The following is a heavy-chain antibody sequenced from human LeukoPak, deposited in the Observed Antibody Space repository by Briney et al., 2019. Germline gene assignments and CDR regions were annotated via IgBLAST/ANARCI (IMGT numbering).Heavy chain of an antibody. CDR3: ARDTYRFYDY. V-gene: IGHV3-7*01. CDR2: IREDGSDK. CDR1: GFTFSTYW. J-gene: IGHJ4*02. Sequence: GGSLRLSCAASGFTFSTYWMSWVRQAPGKGPEWVASIREDGSDKYYVDSVKGRFTISRDNTKNSLYLQMNSLRAEDTAVYYCARDTYRFYDYWGQGTLVTVSS.